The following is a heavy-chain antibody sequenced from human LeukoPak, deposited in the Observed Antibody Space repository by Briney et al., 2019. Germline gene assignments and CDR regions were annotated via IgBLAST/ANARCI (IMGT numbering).Heavy chain of an antibody. Sequence: GGSLRLSCAGSEFTFSDYWMTWVRQAPGKGLEGVANIKEDGSDKYYVDSVKGRFTISRDNAENSLYLQMNSLRAEDTAIYYCVRESGVWSGLGIGRPLDVWGKGTTVTVSS. V-gene: IGHV3-7*01. CDR3: VRESGVWSGLGIGRPLDV. CDR2: IKEDGSDK. CDR1: EFTFSDYW. D-gene: IGHD3-3*01. J-gene: IGHJ6*04.